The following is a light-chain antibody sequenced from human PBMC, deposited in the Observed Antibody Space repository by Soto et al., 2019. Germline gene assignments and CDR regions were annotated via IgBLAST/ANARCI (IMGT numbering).Light chain of an antibody. CDR2: DVS. CDR1: SSDVGGYNY. J-gene: IGLJ2*01. V-gene: IGLV2-14*01. Sequence: QSALTQPASVSGSPGQSITISCTGTSSDVGGYNYVSWYQQHPGKAPKLMIYDVSNRPSGVSNRFSGSKSGNTASLTISGLQAEDEADYYSSSYTSSSTRFGAGTQLTVL. CDR3: SSYTSSSTR.